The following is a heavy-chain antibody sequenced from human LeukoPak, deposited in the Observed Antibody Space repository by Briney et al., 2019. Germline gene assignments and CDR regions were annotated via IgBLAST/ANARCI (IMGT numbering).Heavy chain of an antibody. Sequence: SETLSLTCAVYGGSFSGYYWSWIRQPPGKGLEWIGEINHSGSTNYNPSLKSRVTISVDTSKNQFSLKLSSVTAADTAVYYCAREKDIVVVPAAIHSWFDPWGQGTLVTVSS. CDR3: AREKDIVVVPAAIHSWFDP. J-gene: IGHJ5*02. D-gene: IGHD2-2*01. CDR2: INHSGST. V-gene: IGHV4-34*01. CDR1: GGSFSGYY.